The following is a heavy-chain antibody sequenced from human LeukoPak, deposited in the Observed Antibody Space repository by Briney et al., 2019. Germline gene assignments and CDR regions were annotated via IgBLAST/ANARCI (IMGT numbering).Heavy chain of an antibody. J-gene: IGHJ4*02. V-gene: IGHV3-66*01. Sequence: PGGSLRLPCAASGFTVSSNYMSWVRQAPGKGLEWVSVIYSGGSTYNADSVKGRFTISRDNSKNTLCLQMNSLRAEDTAVYYCARGLPDYFDYWGQGTLVTVSS. CDR2: IYSGGST. CDR1: GFTVSSNY. CDR3: ARGLPDYFDY. D-gene: IGHD2-2*01.